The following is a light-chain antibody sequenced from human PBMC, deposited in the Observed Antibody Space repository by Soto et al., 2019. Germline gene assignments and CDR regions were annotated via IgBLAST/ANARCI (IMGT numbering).Light chain of an antibody. V-gene: IGLV2-14*01. CDR2: DVS. Sequence: QSVLTQPASVSGSPGQSIAISCTGTSSDVGAYDYVSWYQQHPGKAPKLMIYDVSNRPSGVSNRFSGSKSGNTASLTISGLQAEDEADYYCTSYTSRGNYGFGTGTKLTVL. J-gene: IGLJ1*01. CDR1: SSDVGAYDY. CDR3: TSYTSRGNYG.